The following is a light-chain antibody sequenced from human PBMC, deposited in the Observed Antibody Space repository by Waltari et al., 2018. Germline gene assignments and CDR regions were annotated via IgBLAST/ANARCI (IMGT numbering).Light chain of an antibody. Sequence: EIVLTQSPGTLSLSPGERATLPCRASQSVNNNYLAWYQQTPGQAPRLLIHGASSRATGIPDRFSGSGSGTAFTLTISRLEPEDFAVYYCQEYGGKTFGQGTKVEIK. CDR1: QSVNNNY. V-gene: IGKV3-20*01. J-gene: IGKJ1*01. CDR3: QEYGGKT. CDR2: GAS.